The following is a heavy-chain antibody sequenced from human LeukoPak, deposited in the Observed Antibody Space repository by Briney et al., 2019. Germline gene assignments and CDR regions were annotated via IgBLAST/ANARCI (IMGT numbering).Heavy chain of an antibody. J-gene: IGHJ6*02. CDR1: GITVSSYA. V-gene: IGHV3-23*01. D-gene: IGHD5-18*01. CDR3: ARDTVDTAMVKGEYYYYYYGMDV. Sequence: TGGSLTLSCTPSGITVSSYAMSWVRQAPGKGLEWVSTINGGGIRTFYYADSVKDRFTISRDNSKNTLYLQMNGLRAEDTAVYYCARDTVDTAMVKGEYYYYYYGMDVWGQGTTVTVSS. CDR2: INGGGIRT.